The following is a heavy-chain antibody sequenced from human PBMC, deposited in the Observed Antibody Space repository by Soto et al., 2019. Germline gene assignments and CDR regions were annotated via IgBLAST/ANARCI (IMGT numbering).Heavy chain of an antibody. V-gene: IGHV4-4*02. D-gene: IGHD3-22*01. Sequence: SETLSLTCSASGGSISSSNCWRWVRQPPGKGLEWIGEIYHSGSTNYNPSLKSRVTISVDKSKNQFSLKLSSVTAADTAVYYCARTYDSSGYGFDYWGQGTLVTVS. CDR1: GGSISSSNC. J-gene: IGHJ4*02. CDR2: IYHSGST. CDR3: ARTYDSSGYGFDY.